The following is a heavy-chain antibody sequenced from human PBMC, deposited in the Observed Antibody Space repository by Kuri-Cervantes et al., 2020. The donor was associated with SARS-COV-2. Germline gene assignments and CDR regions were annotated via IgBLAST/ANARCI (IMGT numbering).Heavy chain of an antibody. J-gene: IGHJ3*02. D-gene: IGHD1-26*01. CDR1: GGSISSSSYY. Sequence: SETLSLTCTVSGGSISSSSYYWGWIRQPPGKGLEWIGSIYYSGSTYYNPSLKSRVTISVDTSKNQFSLKLSSVTAADTAVYYCARWGLLFPSDAFDIWGQGTMVTVSS. CDR2: IYYSGST. V-gene: IGHV4-39*01. CDR3: ARWGLLFPSDAFDI.